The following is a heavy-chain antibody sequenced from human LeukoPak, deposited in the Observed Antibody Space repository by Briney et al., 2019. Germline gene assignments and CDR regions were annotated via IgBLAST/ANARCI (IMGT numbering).Heavy chain of an antibody. CDR2: IWYDGSIK. V-gene: IGHV3-33*08. D-gene: IGHD6-13*01. Sequence: GGSLRLSCAASGFTFSNAWMSWVRQAPGKGLEWVAVIWYDGSIKNYADSVKGRFTISRDNSKNTVYLQMDSLRAEDTALYYCARGQQLVKTDWGQGTLVTVSS. J-gene: IGHJ4*02. CDR1: GFTFSNAW. CDR3: ARGQQLVKTD.